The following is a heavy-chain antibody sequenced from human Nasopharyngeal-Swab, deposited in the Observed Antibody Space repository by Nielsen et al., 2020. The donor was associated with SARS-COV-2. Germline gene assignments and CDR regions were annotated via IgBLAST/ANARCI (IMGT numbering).Heavy chain of an antibody. V-gene: IGHV3-30*03. CDR1: GFTFNNYV. J-gene: IGHJ4*02. D-gene: IGHD4-17*01. CDR2: IAHDASNE. CDR3: ARDAPAHYGAFY. Sequence: GESLKISCAASGFTFNNYVMHWVRQAPGKGLEWVAFIAHDASNEYYGDSVKGRFSISRDSSKNTLYLQMDSLRGEDTAVYYCARDAPAHYGAFYWGRGTLVTVSS.